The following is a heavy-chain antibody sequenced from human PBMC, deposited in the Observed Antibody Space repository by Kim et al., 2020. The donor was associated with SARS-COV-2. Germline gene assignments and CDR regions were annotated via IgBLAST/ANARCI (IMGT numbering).Heavy chain of an antibody. V-gene: IGHV3-30*18. Sequence: GGSLRLSCAASGFTFSSYGMHWVRQAPGKGLEWVAVISYDGSNKYYADSVKGRFTISRDNSKNTLCLQMNSLRAEDTAVYYCAKGDLPTTGYYYGMDVWGQGTTVTVSS. CDR1: GFTFSSYG. CDR3: AKGDLPTTGYYYGMDV. D-gene: IGHD4-4*01. CDR2: ISYDGSNK. J-gene: IGHJ6*02.